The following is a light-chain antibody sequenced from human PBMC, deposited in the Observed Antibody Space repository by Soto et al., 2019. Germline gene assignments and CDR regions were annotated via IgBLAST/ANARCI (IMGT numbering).Light chain of an antibody. Sequence: VLTQSPGTLSLSLGERATLSCRASQSVTANELAWYQQKPGQAPRLLIYGASSRATGIPDRFSGSGSGTDFTLTISRLEPEDFAVYYCQQYKDWPPLTFGGGTKVDIK. CDR3: QQYKDWPPLT. V-gene: IGKV3-20*01. CDR2: GAS. J-gene: IGKJ4*02. CDR1: QSVTANE.